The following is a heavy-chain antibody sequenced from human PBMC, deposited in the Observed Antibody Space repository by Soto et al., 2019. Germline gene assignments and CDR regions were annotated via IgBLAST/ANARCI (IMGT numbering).Heavy chain of an antibody. V-gene: IGHV4-34*01. J-gene: IGHJ6*03. Sequence: SETLSLTCAAYGGSFGGYYWSWIRQPPGKGLEWIGEINHSGSTNYNSSLKSRVTISVDTSKNQFSLKLSSVTAADTAVYYCARDVVAAEDYYYYYMDVWGKGTTVTVSS. CDR3: ARDVVAAEDYYYYYMDV. CDR1: GGSFGGYY. CDR2: INHSGST. D-gene: IGHD2-15*01.